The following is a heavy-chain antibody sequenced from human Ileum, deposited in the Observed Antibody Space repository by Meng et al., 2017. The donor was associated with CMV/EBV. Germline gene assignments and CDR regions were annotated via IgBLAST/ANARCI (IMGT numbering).Heavy chain of an antibody. CDR1: RFSPITNGAV. V-gene: IGHV2-5*02. D-gene: IGHD1-26*01. CDR2: IYRGDDK. CDR3: AHFVGGYYPSRPDY. J-gene: IGHJ4*02. Sequence: IPLKSPGPTLMKPPTTLTLTCTFSRFSPITNGAVVGWLRQPPGKAPEWLALIYRGDDKRYSPSLNSRLSIAKDTSKNEVVLTMTNMGPVDTGTYYCAHFVGGYYPSRPDYWGQGTLVTVSS.